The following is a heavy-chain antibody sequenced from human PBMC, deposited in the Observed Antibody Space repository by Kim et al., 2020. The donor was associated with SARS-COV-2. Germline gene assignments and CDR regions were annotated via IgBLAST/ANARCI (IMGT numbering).Heavy chain of an antibody. V-gene: IGHV4-39*01. Sequence: SETLSLTCTVSGGSISSSSYYWGWIRQPPGKGLEWIGSIYYSGGSYYNPSLKSRVTMSVDTSKNQFSLELSSVTAADTAVYYCARRFPLLASRPTFDPWGQGTLVTVSS. D-gene: IGHD6-6*01. CDR1: GGSISSSSYY. J-gene: IGHJ5*02. CDR2: IYYSGGS. CDR3: ARRFPLLASRPTFDP.